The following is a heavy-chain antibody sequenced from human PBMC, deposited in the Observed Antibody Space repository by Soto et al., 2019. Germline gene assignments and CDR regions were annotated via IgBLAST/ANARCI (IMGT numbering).Heavy chain of an antibody. D-gene: IGHD3-22*01. CDR1: GGSISSYY. J-gene: IGHJ1*01. CDR3: ARASEDYDSSGYYYFQH. Sequence: SETLSLTCTVSGGSISSYYWSWIRQPQGKGLEWIGYIYYSGSTNYNPSLKSRVTISVDTAKNQFSLKLSSVTAADTVVYYCARASEDYDSSGYYYFQHWGQGTLVTVSS. V-gene: IGHV4-59*01. CDR2: IYYSGST.